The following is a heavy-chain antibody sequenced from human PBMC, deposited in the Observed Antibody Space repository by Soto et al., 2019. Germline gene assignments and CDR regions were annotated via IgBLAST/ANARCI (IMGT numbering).Heavy chain of an antibody. CDR2: ISGSGGST. D-gene: IGHD3-10*01. V-gene: IGHV3-23*01. J-gene: IGHJ4*02. Sequence: PGGSLRLSCAASGFTFSNYRMNWVRQAPGKGLEWVSAISGSGGSTYYADSVKGRFTISRDNSKNALYLQMNSLRAEDTAVYYFSKEGRFGELNYCGQGTPVTVSS. CDR1: GFTFSNYR. CDR3: SKEGRFGELNY.